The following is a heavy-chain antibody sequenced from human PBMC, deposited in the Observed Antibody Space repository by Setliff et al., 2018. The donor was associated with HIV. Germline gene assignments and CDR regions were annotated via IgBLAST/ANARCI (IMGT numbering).Heavy chain of an antibody. D-gene: IGHD3-3*02. CDR1: GVSISSGGYY. J-gene: IGHJ4*02. CDR2: ISSRGST. CDR3: ARLEKLDDISYFDY. V-gene: IGHV4-31*03. Sequence: TLSLTCTVSGVSISSGGYYWNWIRQHPGKGLEWIGYISSRGSTYYNPSLKSRITMSVDTSQNQVSLKLSSVTAADTAVYFCARLEKLDDISYFDYWGQRTRVTVSS.